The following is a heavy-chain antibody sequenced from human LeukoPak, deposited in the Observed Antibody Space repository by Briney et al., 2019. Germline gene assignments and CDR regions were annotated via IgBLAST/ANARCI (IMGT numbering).Heavy chain of an antibody. J-gene: IGHJ4*02. CDR2: INHSGST. V-gene: IGHV4-34*01. D-gene: IGHD3-9*01. CDR3: ARERWEASYDILTGYYNRPLDY. Sequence: SETLSLTCAVYGGSFSGYYWSWIRQPPGKGLEWIGEINHSGSTNYNPSLKSRVTISVDTSKNQFSLKLSSVTAADTAVYYCARERWEASYDILTGYYNRPLDYWGQGTLVTVSS. CDR1: GGSFSGYY.